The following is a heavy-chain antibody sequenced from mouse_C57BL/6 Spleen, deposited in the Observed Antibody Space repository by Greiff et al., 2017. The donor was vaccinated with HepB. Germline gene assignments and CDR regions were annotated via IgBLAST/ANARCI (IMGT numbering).Heavy chain of an antibody. V-gene: IGHV1-69*01. Sequence: VQLQQPGAELVMPGASVKLSCKASGYTFTSYWMHWVKQRPGQGLEWIGEIDPSDSYTNYNQKFKGKSTLTVDQSSSTAYMQLSSLTSEDSAVYYCARRGRDYGSSYDDYWGQGTTLTVSS. D-gene: IGHD1-1*01. J-gene: IGHJ2*01. CDR2: IDPSDSYT. CDR1: GYTFTSYW. CDR3: ARRGRDYGSSYDDY.